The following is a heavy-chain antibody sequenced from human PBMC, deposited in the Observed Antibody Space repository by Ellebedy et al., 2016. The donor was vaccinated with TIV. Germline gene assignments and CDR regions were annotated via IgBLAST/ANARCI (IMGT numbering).Heavy chain of an antibody. CDR3: ATVTEIAY. D-gene: IGHD2-21*01. V-gene: IGHV4-39*07. J-gene: IGHJ4*02. CDR1: GGSISSSSYY. CDR2: IYYSGST. Sequence: SETLSLTXTVSGGSISSSSYYWGWIRQPPGKGLEWIGSIYYSGSTYYNPSLKSRVTISVDTSKNQFSLKLSSVTAADTAVYYCATVTEIAYWGQGTLVTVSS.